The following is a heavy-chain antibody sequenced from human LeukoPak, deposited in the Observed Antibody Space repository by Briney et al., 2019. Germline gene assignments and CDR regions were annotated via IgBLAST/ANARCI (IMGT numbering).Heavy chain of an antibody. CDR3: SRETIQVWSRYYYYYMAV. Sequence: GGSLRLSCTTSGFPFGDYAMSWVRQAPGKGLEWVAFISSKDFGGTTNYAASVKGRFTISRDDSKSIAYLQMNSLKTEGTAVYYCSRETIQVWSRYYYYYMAVWGEGTTVTVSS. CDR1: GFPFGDYA. D-gene: IGHD5-18*01. J-gene: IGHJ6*03. V-gene: IGHV3-49*04. CDR2: ISSKDFGGTT.